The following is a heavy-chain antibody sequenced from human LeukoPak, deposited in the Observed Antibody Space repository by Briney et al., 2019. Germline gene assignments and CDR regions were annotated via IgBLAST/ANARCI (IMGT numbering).Heavy chain of an antibody. V-gene: IGHV3-23*01. D-gene: IGHD7-27*01. Sequence: GGSLRLSCATSGFTLSSYAITWVRQAPGKGLEWVSTFSGSGASTYYADSVKGRFTISRDNSKNMVWLQINSPTAEDTATYYCAKDGNWARFEDWGQGTLVTVSS. CDR1: GFTLSSYA. CDR2: FSGSGAST. CDR3: AKDGNWARFED. J-gene: IGHJ4*02.